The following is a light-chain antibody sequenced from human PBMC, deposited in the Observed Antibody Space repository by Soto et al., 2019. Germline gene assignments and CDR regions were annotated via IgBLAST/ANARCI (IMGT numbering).Light chain of an antibody. V-gene: IGKV1-5*03. CDR2: KAS. J-gene: IGKJ1*01. CDR1: QTISSW. CDR3: QHYNSYSEA. Sequence: EIQITQSPATLSGSVGDRVTITCRASQTISSWLAWYQQQPGKAPKLLIYKASTLKSGVPSRFSGSGSGTEFTLTISSLQPDDFATYYCQHYNSYSEAFGQGTKVDIK.